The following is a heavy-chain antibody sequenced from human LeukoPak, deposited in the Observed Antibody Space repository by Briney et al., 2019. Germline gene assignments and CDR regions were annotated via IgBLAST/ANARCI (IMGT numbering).Heavy chain of an antibody. D-gene: IGHD5-18*01. V-gene: IGHV3-66*01. CDR2: IYSGGTT. CDR1: GFTVSSNY. Sequence: PGESLRLSCAASGFTVSSNYMSWVRQAPGKGLEWVSVIYSGGTTYYADSVKGRFTISRDNSKNTLHLQMNSLRAEDTAVYYCARDQYSYAHAAHWGQGTLVTVSS. CDR3: ARDQYSYAHAAH. J-gene: IGHJ4*02.